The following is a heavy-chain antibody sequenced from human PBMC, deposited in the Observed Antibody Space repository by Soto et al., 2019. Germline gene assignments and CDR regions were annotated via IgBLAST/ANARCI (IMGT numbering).Heavy chain of an antibody. J-gene: IGHJ6*02. Sequence: ASVKVSCRASGYTFTSCCMHCVRQAPGQGLEWMGIINPSGGSTSYAQKFQGRVTMTRDTSTSTVYMELSSLTVEDTALYYCVRDAPYNWNDLHDYGMDVWGQGTTVTVSS. CDR1: GYTFTSCC. CDR2: INPSGGST. CDR3: VRDAPYNWNDLHDYGMDV. D-gene: IGHD1-1*01. V-gene: IGHV1-46*01.